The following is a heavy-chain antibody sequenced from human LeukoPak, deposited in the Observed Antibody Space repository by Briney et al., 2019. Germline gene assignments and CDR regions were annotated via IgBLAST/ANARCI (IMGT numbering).Heavy chain of an antibody. D-gene: IGHD4-23*01. V-gene: IGHV3-66*01. Sequence: GGSLRLSCVASGFTVSSNYMSWVRQAPGKGLEWVSVIYSGGSTYYADSVRGRFTISRDNSKNTLYLQMNSLRAEDTAVYYCARDAHDYGGESIDYWGQGTLVTVSS. CDR3: ARDAHDYGGESIDY. CDR2: IYSGGST. J-gene: IGHJ4*02. CDR1: GFTVSSNY.